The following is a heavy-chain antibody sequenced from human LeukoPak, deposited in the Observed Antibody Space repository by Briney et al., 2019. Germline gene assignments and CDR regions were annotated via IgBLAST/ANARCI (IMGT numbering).Heavy chain of an antibody. CDR1: GGSFSGYY. J-gene: IGHJ5*02. CDR2: INHSGST. V-gene: IGHV4-34*01. Sequence: PSETLSLTCAVYGGSFSGYYWSWIRQPPGKGLEWIGEINHSGSTNYNPSLKSRVTISIDTSKNQFSLNLTSVTAADTAVYYCARALYWFDPWGQGTLVTVSS. CDR3: ARALYWFDP.